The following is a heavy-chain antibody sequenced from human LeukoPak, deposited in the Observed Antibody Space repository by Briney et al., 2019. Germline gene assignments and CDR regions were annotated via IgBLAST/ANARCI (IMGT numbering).Heavy chain of an antibody. CDR1: GLSFSNYW. CDR3: AKAKGRYYHYAMDV. V-gene: IGHV3-9*01. D-gene: IGHD3-10*01. J-gene: IGHJ6*02. Sequence: GGSLRLSCVGSGLSFSNYWMHWVRQAPGKGLEWVSGISWNSGSIGYADSVKGRFTISRDNAKNSLYLQMNSLRGEDTALYYCAKAKGRYYHYAMDVWGQGTTVTVSS. CDR2: ISWNSGSI.